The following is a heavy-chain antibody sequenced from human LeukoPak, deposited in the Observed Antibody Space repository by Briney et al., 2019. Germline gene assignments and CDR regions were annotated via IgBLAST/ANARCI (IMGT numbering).Heavy chain of an antibody. Sequence: PSETLSLTCAVYGGSFSGYYWSWIRQPPGKGLEWIGEINHSGSTNYNPSLKSRVTISVDRSKNQFSLKLSSVTAADTAVYYCASVRGHCSGGSCYSGAIDYWGQGTLVTVSS. V-gene: IGHV4-34*01. CDR1: GGSFSGYY. D-gene: IGHD2-15*01. CDR2: INHSGST. CDR3: ASVRGHCSGGSCYSGAIDY. J-gene: IGHJ4*02.